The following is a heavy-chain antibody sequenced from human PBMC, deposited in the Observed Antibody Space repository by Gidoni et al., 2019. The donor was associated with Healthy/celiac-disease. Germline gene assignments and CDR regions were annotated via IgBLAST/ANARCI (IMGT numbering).Heavy chain of an antibody. CDR3: ARDFPLPMVRGVIDVN. D-gene: IGHD3-10*01. J-gene: IGHJ4*02. V-gene: IGHV3-21*01. CDR2: ISSSSSYI. CDR1: GFTFSSYS. Sequence: EVQLVESGGGLVKPGGSLRPPCAASGFTFSSYSMNWVRQAPGKGLGWVSSISSSSSYIYYADSVKGRFTISRDNAKNSLYLQMNSLRAEDTAVYYCARDFPLPMVRGVIDVNWGQGTLVTVSS.